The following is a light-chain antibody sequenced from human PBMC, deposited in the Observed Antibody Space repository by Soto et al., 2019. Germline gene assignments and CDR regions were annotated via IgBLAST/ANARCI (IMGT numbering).Light chain of an antibody. CDR1: SSDVGSYDR. CDR3: SSFTGSSTYV. CDR2: DVT. J-gene: IGLJ1*01. V-gene: IGLV2-18*02. Sequence: QSALTQPPSVSGSHRQSVAISCTGSSSDVGSYDRVSWYQQPPGTAPKLMIYDVTNRPSGVPDRFSGSKSGNTASLTISGLQAEDEADYYCSSFTGSSTYVFGTGTKVTV.